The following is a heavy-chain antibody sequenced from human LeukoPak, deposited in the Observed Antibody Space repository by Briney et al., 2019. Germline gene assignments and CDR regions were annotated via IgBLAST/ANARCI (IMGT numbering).Heavy chain of an antibody. V-gene: IGHV4-34*01. CDR3: ARGGGYYYGSGSYYKRNWFDP. CDR1: GGSFSGYY. D-gene: IGHD3-10*01. Sequence: SGTLSLTCAVYGGSFSGYYWSWIRQPPGKGLEWIGEINHSGSTNYNPSLKSRVTISVDTSKNQFSLKLSSVTAADTAVYYCARGGGYYYGSGSYYKRNWFDPWGQGTLVTVSS. CDR2: INHSGST. J-gene: IGHJ5*02.